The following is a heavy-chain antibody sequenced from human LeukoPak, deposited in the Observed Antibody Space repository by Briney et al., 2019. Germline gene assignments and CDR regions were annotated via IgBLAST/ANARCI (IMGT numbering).Heavy chain of an antibody. CDR2: INPNSGGT. CDR3: ARDLIFGVVNGMDV. Sequence: ASVKVSCKASGYTFTGYYMHWVRQAPGQGLEWMGWINPNSGGTNYAQKFRGRVTMTRDTSISTAYMELSRLRSDDTAVYYCARDLIFGVVNGMDVWGQGTTVTVSS. D-gene: IGHD3-3*01. J-gene: IGHJ6*02. CDR1: GYTFTGYY. V-gene: IGHV1-2*02.